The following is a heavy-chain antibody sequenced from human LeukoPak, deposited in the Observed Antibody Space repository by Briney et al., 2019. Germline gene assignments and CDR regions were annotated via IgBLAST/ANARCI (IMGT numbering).Heavy chain of an antibody. CDR1: GGPISSGGYY. CDR3: ASIGEGYNYVLAF. D-gene: IGHD5-24*01. J-gene: IGHJ4*02. V-gene: IGHV4-31*03. Sequence: PSETLSLACTVSGGPISSGGYYWSWIRQHPGKGLEWYGNIYYRGSTYYNRPLKSRVTISVDTSKNQFSLKLSSVTAADTAVYYCASIGEGYNYVLAFWGQGTLVTVSS. CDR2: IYYRGST.